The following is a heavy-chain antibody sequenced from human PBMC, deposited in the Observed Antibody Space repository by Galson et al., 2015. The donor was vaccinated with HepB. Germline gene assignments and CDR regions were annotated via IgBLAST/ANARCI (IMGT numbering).Heavy chain of an antibody. V-gene: IGHV3-11*03. CDR1: GFTFSDYY. J-gene: IGHJ4*02. CDR3: ARSRTVGATIDY. Sequence: SLRLSCAASGFTFSDYYMSWIRQAPGKGLEWVSYISSSSSCTNYADSVKGRFTISRDNAKNSLYLQMNSLRAEDTAVYYCARSRTVGATIDYWGQGTLVTVSS. D-gene: IGHD1-26*01. CDR2: ISSSSSCT.